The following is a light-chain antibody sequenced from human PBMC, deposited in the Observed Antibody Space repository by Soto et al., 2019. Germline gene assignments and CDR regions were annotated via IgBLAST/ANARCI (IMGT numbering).Light chain of an antibody. J-gene: IGLJ2*01. V-gene: IGLV2-8*01. CDR3: SSYAGSDKSV. CDR2: EVS. Sequence: QSALTQPPSASGSPGQSVTISCTGTSSDVGGYNYVSWYQHHPGKAPKAMIYEVSKRPSGVPDRFSGSKSGNTASLTDSGLQPEDEADYYCSSYAGSDKSVFGGGTKLTVL. CDR1: SSDVGGYNY.